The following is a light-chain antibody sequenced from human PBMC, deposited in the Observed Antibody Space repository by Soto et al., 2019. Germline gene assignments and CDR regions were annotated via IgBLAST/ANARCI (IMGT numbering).Light chain of an antibody. V-gene: IGLV2-14*03. J-gene: IGLJ1*01. CDR3: SSATTSTTRI. CDR1: SSDVGGYKY. CDR2: DVF. Sequence: QPVLTQPASVSGSPGQSITISCTGTSSDVGGYKYVSWYQQHPGKAPKLIIYDVFNRPSGVSHRFSGSKSGDTASLTISGLQAEDEADYYCSSATTSTTRIFGTGTKLTVL.